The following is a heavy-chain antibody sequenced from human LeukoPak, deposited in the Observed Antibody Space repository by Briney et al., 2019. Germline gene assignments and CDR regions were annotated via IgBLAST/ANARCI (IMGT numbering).Heavy chain of an antibody. J-gene: IGHJ4*02. CDR2: ISAYNGNT. CDR3: GSDQENGDWDY. V-gene: IGHV1-18*01. Sequence: ASVKVSCKASGYTFTSYGISWVRQAPGQGLEWMGWISAYNGNTNYAQKLQGRVTMTRDTSISTAYMELSRLRSDDTAVYYCGSDQENGDWDYWGQGTLVPVSS. D-gene: IGHD4-17*01. CDR1: GYTFTSYG.